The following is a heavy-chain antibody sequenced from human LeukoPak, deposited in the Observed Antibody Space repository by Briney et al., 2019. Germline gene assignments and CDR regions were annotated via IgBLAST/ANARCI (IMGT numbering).Heavy chain of an antibody. CDR3: AKYGSGWALYYYYYMDV. Sequence: GGSLRLSCAASGSTFTNYAMSWVRQAPGKGLEWVSRLSGSGSKTYYADSVKGRFTVSRDNSKNTLYLQMNSLRAEDTAVYYCAKYGSGWALYYYYYMDVWGKATTVTVSS. J-gene: IGHJ6*03. D-gene: IGHD6-19*01. CDR2: LSGSGSKT. V-gene: IGHV3-23*01. CDR1: GSTFTNYA.